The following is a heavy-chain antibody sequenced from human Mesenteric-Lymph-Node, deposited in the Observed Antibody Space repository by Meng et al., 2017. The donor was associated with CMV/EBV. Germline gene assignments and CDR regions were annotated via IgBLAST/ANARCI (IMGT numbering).Heavy chain of an antibody. Sequence: SLTLSCAASGFTFSSYWMHWVRQTPGTGLVWVSPISPDGTATFYAESVKGRFTVSRDNAKNTLYLQMNSLRAEDTAVYFCVRSSDLWGQGTPVTVSS. J-gene: IGHJ5*02. V-gene: IGHV3-74*01. CDR3: VRSSDL. CDR1: GFTFSSYW. CDR2: ISPDGTAT.